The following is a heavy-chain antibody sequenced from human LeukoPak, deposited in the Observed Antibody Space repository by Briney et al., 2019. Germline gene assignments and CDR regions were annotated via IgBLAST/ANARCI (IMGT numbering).Heavy chain of an antibody. V-gene: IGHV4-4*07. J-gene: IGHJ3*02. Sequence: PSETLSLTCTVSGGSISSYYWSWIRQPAGKGLEWIGRIYTSGSTNYNPSLKSRVTMSVDTSKNQFSLKLSSVTAADTAVYYCARDHPDYGDFTDAFDIWGRGKMVTVSS. CDR1: GGSISSYY. CDR2: IYTSGST. CDR3: ARDHPDYGDFTDAFDI. D-gene: IGHD4-17*01.